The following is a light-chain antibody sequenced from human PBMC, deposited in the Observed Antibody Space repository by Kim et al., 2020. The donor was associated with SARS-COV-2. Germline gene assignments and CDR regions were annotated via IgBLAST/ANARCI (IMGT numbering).Light chain of an antibody. CDR3: QQFNSYSFT. CDR1: QSIRNW. CDR2: KAS. V-gene: IGKV1-5*03. Sequence: DIQLTQSPSTLSASVGDRVIITCRASQSIRNWLAWYQQKPGKAPKLLIYKASNLESGVPSRFSGRGSGTEFTLAISSLQPDDFATYYCQQFNSYSFTFGQGTKLEI. J-gene: IGKJ2*01.